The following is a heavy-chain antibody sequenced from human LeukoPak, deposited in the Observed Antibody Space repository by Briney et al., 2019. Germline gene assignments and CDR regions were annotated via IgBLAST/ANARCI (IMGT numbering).Heavy chain of an antibody. CDR3: ASEERGLALDY. D-gene: IGHD6-19*01. CDR2: INHSGST. Sequence: PSETLSLTCALYGGSFRGYYRSWTRQPPGKGLEWIGEINHSGSTNYNPSLKSRVHISVDTSKNQFSLNLSSVTAADTAVYYCASEERGLALDYWGQGTRVTVSS. V-gene: IGHV4-34*01. J-gene: IGHJ4*02. CDR1: GGSFRGYY.